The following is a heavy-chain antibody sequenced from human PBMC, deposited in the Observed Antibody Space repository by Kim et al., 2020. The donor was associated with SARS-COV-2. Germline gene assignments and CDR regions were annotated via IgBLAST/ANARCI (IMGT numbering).Heavy chain of an antibody. CDR2: IYYSGST. J-gene: IGHJ6*02. CDR1: GGSISSYY. V-gene: IGHV4-59*01. CDR3: ARAPVVVVAANPENRSYYYYYGRDV. Sequence: SETLSLTCTVSGGSISSYYWSWIRQPPGKGLEWIGYIYYSGSTNYNPSLKSRVTISVDTSKNQFSLKLSSVTAADTAVYYCARAPVVVVAANPENRSYYYYYGRDVWGQGTTVTVSS. D-gene: IGHD2-15*01.